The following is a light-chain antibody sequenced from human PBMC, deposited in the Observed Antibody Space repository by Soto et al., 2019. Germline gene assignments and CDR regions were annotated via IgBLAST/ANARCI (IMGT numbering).Light chain of an antibody. CDR1: SSNIGAGYD. CDR2: GNG. J-gene: IGLJ2*01. CDR3: QSYDSSLSVV. Sequence: QSVLTQPPSVSGAPGQRVTISCTGSSSNIGAGYDVHWYQQVPGTAPKLLIYGNGNRPSGVPDRFSGSKSGTSASLAITGLQAEDEADYYCQSYDSSLSVVFVGGTKVTVL. V-gene: IGLV1-40*01.